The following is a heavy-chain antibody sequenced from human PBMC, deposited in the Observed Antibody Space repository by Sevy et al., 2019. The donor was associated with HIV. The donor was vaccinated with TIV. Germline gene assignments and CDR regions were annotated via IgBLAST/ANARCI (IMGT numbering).Heavy chain of an antibody. CDR3: GGDPWGGGLDH. D-gene: IGHD3-16*01. J-gene: IGHJ4*02. CDR1: GFTFSDYN. Sequence: GGSLRLSCAASGFTFSDYNMNWIRQAPGKGLEWVSYISSSGSTIYYAYSVKGRFTISRDNAKNSLYLQMNSLSAEDTAVYYCGGDPWGGGLDHWGQGTLVTVSS. V-gene: IGHV3-11*01. CDR2: ISSSGSTI.